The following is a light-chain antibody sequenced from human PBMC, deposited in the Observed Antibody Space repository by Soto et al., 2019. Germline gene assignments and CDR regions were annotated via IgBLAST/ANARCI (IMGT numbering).Light chain of an antibody. V-gene: IGKV3-20*01. J-gene: IGKJ1*01. CDR2: GAS. Sequence: ESLFTQAPGCLCLSLRQGPTVSWRASQSVSNNYVAWYQQPPGQAPRLINYGASNGATGIQDRFSGSGSGKDFTITISRLAHEDFAEYYCQQYGSSGTFGQGTKVDI. CDR3: QQYGSSGT. CDR1: QSVSNNY.